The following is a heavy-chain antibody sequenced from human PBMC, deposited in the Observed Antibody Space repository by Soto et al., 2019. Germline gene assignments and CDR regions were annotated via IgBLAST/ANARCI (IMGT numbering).Heavy chain of an antibody. Sequence: ASVNVSCKASGYTFTSYEMYWVRQAPGQGLEWMGIISPSDGSTTYAQKFQGRVTMTRDTSTSTVYMELSSLRSEDTAVYYCARDRRDGPTTFDYWGEGTLVTVSS. CDR1: GYTFTSYE. CDR2: ISPSDGST. D-gene: IGHD4-4*01. J-gene: IGHJ4*02. CDR3: ARDRRDGPTTFDY. V-gene: IGHV1-46*01.